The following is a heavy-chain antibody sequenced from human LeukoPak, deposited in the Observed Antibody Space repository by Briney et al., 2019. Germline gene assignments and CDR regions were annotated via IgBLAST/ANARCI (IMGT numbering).Heavy chain of an antibody. J-gene: IGHJ4*02. CDR1: GGSFSGYY. D-gene: IGHD3-9*01. V-gene: IGHV4-34*01. CDR2: INHSGST. Sequence: QPSETLSLTCAVYGGSFSGYYWSWIRQPPGKGLEWIGEINHSGSTNYNPSLKSRVTISVDTSKNQFSLKLSSVTAADTAVYYCARGRLRYFDWLLSPYYFDYWGQGTLVTVSS. CDR3: ARGRLRYFDWLLSPYYFDY.